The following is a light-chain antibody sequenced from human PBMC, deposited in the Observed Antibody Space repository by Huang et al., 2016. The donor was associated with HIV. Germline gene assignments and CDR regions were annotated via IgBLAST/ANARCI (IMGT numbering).Light chain of an antibody. CDR2: GAS. V-gene: IGKV1-39*01. Sequence: DIQMTQSPSSLSASVGDRVTITCRTSENLVNFLNWYQQKSGTAPVLLIYGASNLQTGVSSRFSGGGSGTHFTLTITNLRPEDFATYYCQQSHTTPHTFGQGTRLE. CDR1: ENLVNF. J-gene: IGKJ2*01. CDR3: QQSHTTPHT.